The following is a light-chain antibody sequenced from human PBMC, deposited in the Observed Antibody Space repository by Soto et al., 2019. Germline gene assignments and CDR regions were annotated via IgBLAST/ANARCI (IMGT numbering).Light chain of an antibody. CDR2: DVS. J-gene: IGLJ3*02. V-gene: IGLV2-11*01. Sequence: QSVLTQPRSVSGSPGQSVTISCIGTSSDVGGYNFVSWYQQYPGKAPKLIIYDVSKRPSGVPDRFSGSKSGNTASLTISGLQADDEADYYCCSYAGTYTLWVLGGGTKLTVL. CDR1: SSDVGGYNF. CDR3: CSYAGTYTLWV.